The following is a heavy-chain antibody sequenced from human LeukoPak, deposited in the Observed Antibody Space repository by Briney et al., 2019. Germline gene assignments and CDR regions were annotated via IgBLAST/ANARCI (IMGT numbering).Heavy chain of an antibody. CDR2: IIPILGIA. CDR3: ARDPRGGQLTFDY. J-gene: IGHJ4*02. D-gene: IGHD6-13*01. CDR1: GGTFSSYA. Sequence: ASVKVSCKASGGTFSSYAISWVRQAPGQGLEWMGRIIPILGIANYAQKFQGGVTITADKSTSTAYMELSSLRSEDTAVYYCARDPRGGQLTFDYWGQGTLVTVSS. V-gene: IGHV1-69*04.